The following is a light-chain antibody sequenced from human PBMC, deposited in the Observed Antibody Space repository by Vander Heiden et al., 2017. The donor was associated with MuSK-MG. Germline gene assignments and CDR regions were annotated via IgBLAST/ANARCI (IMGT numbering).Light chain of an antibody. J-gene: IGKJ1*01. CDR1: QSISSY. CDR3: QQYNSWPPGST. CDR2: AAS. V-gene: IGKV1-39*01. Sequence: DIQMTQPPSSLSASVGDRVTIPCRASQSISSYLNWYQQKPGKAPRLLIYAASSRQTGVPARFSGSGSGTEFTLTISSLQPEDFAAYYCQQYNSWPPGSTFGQGTKVEIK.